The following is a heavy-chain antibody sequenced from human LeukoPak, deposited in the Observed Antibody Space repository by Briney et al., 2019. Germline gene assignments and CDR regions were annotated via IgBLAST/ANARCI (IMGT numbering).Heavy chain of an antibody. D-gene: IGHD3-10*01. CDR3: AKDRAFGQFLWGNDY. Sequence: GGSLRLSCAASGFIFSTYGMHWVRQAPGKGLEGVAFIRNDGSDKYYAVSVKGRFTISRDNSKNTLYLQMNSLRAEDTALYYCAKDRAFGQFLWGNDYWGQGTLVTVSS. J-gene: IGHJ4*02. CDR1: GFIFSTYG. CDR2: IRNDGSDK. V-gene: IGHV3-30*02.